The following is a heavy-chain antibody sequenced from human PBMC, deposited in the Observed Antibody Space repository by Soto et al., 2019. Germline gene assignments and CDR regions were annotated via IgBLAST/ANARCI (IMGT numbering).Heavy chain of an antibody. CDR3: ARRYGSCFDY. D-gene: IGHD5-18*01. CDR1: GDSINGYY. Sequence: SETLSLTCTVSGDSINGYYWSWIRQSPEKGLEWLGYVYYSGSTHYNPSLKSRVSLSVDTSKNQFSLELSSVTAADTAVYYCARRYGSCFDYWGQGTLVTAPQ. J-gene: IGHJ4*02. V-gene: IGHV4-59*08. CDR2: VYYSGST.